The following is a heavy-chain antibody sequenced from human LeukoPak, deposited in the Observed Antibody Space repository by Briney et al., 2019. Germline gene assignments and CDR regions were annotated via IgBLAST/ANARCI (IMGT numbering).Heavy chain of an antibody. V-gene: IGHV4-59*01. CDR3: AREGSYLDSSGNFDY. CDR1: GGSISSYY. CDR2: ISFRGNT. Sequence: PSETLSLTCTVSGGSISSYYWSWVRQPPGGGLEWIGYISFRGNTNYNPSLKSRVTISVDTSKNQFSLKLSSVTAADTAIYYCAREGSYLDSSGNFDYWGQGTLVTVSS. J-gene: IGHJ4*02. D-gene: IGHD3-22*01.